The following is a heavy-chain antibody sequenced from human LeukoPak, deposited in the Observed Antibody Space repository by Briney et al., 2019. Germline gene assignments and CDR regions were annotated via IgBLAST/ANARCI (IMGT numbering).Heavy chain of an antibody. CDR2: IYPGDSDT. D-gene: IGHD3-3*01. Sequence: GESLKISCKGSGYSFTSDWIGWVRQMPGKGVEWMGIIYPGDSDTRYSPSFQGQVTISADKSISTAYLQWSSLKASDTAMYYCARTLYDFWTQHDAFDIWGQGTMVTVSS. CDR1: GYSFTSDW. V-gene: IGHV5-51*01. CDR3: ARTLYDFWTQHDAFDI. J-gene: IGHJ3*02.